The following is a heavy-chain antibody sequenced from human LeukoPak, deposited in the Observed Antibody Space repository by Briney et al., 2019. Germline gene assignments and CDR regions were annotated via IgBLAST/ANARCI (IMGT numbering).Heavy chain of an antibody. CDR2: IYPGDSDT. J-gene: IGHJ4*02. CDR3: AFAGGYSSSWLDFDY. CDR1: GYSFTSYW. Sequence: GESLKISCKGSGYSFTSYWIGWVRQMPGKGLEWMGIIYPGDSDTRYSPSFQGQVTISADKSISTAYLQWSSLKASDTAMYYCAFAGGYSSSWLDFDYWGQGTLVTVSS. V-gene: IGHV5-51*01. D-gene: IGHD6-13*01.